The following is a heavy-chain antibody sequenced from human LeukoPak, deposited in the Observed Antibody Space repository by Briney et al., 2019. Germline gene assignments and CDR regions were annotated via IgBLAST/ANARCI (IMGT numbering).Heavy chain of an antibody. Sequence: AASVKVSCKASGYTFTSYGISWVRQAPGQGLEWMGWISAYNGNTNYAQKLQGRVTMTTDTSTSTAYMELRSLRSDDTAVYYCARDTRFGDFTDNWFDPWGQGTLVTVSS. CDR2: ISAYNGNT. CDR1: GYTFTSYG. CDR3: ARDTRFGDFTDNWFDP. V-gene: IGHV1-18*01. J-gene: IGHJ5*02. D-gene: IGHD3-10*01.